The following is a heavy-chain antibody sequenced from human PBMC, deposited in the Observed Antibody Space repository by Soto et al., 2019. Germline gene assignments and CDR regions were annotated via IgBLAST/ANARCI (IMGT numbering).Heavy chain of an antibody. V-gene: IGHV3-23*01. CDR2: ISRSGGST. J-gene: IGHJ4*02. CDR3: AKGSASTYYFDS. D-gene: IGHD6-19*01. CDR1: GFTFSSYA. Sequence: PGGSLRLSCAASGFTFSSYAMSWVRQAPGKGLEWVSAISRSGGSTYYADSVKGRFTVSRDNPENMLYLQMNSLRAEDTAVYFCAKGSASTYYFDSWGQGTLVTVSS.